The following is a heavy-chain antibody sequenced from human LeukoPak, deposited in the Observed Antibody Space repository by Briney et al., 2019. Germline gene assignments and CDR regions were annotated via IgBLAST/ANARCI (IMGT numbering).Heavy chain of an antibody. CDR3: ARSRRQWLVNWFDP. J-gene: IGHJ5*02. Sequence: SETLSLTCAVYGGSFSGYYWSWIRQPPGKGLEWIGEINHSGSTNYNPSLKSRVTISVDTSKNQFSLKLSSVTAADTAVYYCARSRRQWLVNWFDPWGQGTLVTVS. D-gene: IGHD6-19*01. CDR1: GGSFSGYY. CDR2: INHSGST. V-gene: IGHV4-34*01.